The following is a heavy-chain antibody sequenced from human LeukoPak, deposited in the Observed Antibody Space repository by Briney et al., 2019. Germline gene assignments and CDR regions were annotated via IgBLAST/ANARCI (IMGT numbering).Heavy chain of an antibody. J-gene: IGHJ4*02. CDR3: AKADDCSGYYDN. CDR1: GFSLSSYA. Sequence: GGSLRLSCTVSGFSLSSYAMSWVRRAPGKGLEWVSATSSSDDGKYYADSVRGRFTISRDNSRNTMYLQMNSLRAEDTAVYYCAKADDCSGYYDNWGQGTLVTVSS. CDR2: TSSSDDGK. V-gene: IGHV3-23*01. D-gene: IGHD3-22*01.